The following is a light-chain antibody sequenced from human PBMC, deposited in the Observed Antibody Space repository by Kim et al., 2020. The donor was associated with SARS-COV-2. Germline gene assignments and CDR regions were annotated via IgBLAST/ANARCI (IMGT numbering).Light chain of an antibody. Sequence: QSALTQPPSASGSPGQSVTISCTGTSSDVGGSNYVSWYQQYPGKAPQLIIFEVSNRPSGVPDRFSGSKSGNTASLTVSGLQADDEADYYCSSYAGSNNWVFGGGTKVTVL. V-gene: IGLV2-8*01. CDR2: EVS. J-gene: IGLJ3*02. CDR1: SSDVGGSNY. CDR3: SSYAGSNNWV.